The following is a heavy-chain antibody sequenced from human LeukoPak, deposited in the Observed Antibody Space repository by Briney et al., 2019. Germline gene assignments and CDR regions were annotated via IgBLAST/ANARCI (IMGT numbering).Heavy chain of an antibody. D-gene: IGHD3-10*01. V-gene: IGHV4-28*01. CDR3: ARKENVYYYFDY. CDR2: IYHSGTT. Sequence: SETLSLTCAVSGYSITSSSWWGWIRQPPGKGLEWIGYIYHSGTTYYNPSLQSRVTMSVDSSKNQFSLKLSSVTAVDTAVYYCARKENVYYYFDYWGQGTLVTVSS. J-gene: IGHJ4*02. CDR1: GYSITSSSW.